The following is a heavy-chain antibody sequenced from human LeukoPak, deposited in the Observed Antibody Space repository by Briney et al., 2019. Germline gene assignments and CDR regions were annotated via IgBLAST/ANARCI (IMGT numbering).Heavy chain of an antibody. V-gene: IGHV3-74*01. CDR2: INTDGRTT. J-gene: IGHJ4*02. Sequence: GGSLRLSCAASGFTFSSYWMHWVRQAPGNGLVWVSRINTDGRTTNYADSVKGRFTISRDNAKNTLYLQMNSLRAEDTAVYYCATSLLGDYDYWGQGTLVTVSS. CDR1: GFTFSSYW. CDR3: ATSLLGDYDY. D-gene: IGHD4-17*01.